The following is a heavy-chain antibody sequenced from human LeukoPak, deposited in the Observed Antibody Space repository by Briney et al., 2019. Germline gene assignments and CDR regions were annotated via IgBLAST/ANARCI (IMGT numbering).Heavy chain of an antibody. CDR3: ARGPAAGAGWWHFDY. Sequence: ASVKVSCKASGYTFTSYYMHWVRQAPGQGLEWVGRINPSGAGTSYAQEFQGRVIMKRDTSTSTVYMELSSLRSEDTAVYYCARGPAAGAGWWHFDYWGQGTLVTVSS. CDR2: INPSGAGT. CDR1: GYTFTSYY. V-gene: IGHV1-46*01. D-gene: IGHD6-13*01. J-gene: IGHJ4*02.